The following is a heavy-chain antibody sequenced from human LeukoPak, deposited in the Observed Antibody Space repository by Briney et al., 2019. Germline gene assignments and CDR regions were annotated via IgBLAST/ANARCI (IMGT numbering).Heavy chain of an antibody. CDR3: AKDLTGSSWTFDY. CDR1: GFTFNNAW. V-gene: IGHV3-30*02. D-gene: IGHD6-13*01. CDR2: IRNDGSNK. J-gene: IGHJ4*02. Sequence: PGGSLRLSCAASGFTFNNAWMSWVRQAPGKGLEWVAFIRNDGSNKYYADSVKGRFTISRDNSKNTLYLQMNSLRAEDTAVYYCAKDLTGSSWTFDYWGQATLVTVSS.